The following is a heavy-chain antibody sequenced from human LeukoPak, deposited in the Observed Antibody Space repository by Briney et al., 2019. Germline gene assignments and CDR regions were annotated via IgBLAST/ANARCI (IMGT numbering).Heavy chain of an antibody. J-gene: IGHJ4*02. D-gene: IGHD3-10*01. CDR1: GGSISFYY. V-gene: IGHV4-4*07. CDR2: MYTSGSS. Sequence: KSSETLSLTCTVSGGSISFYYWSWIRKPAGKGLEWIGRMYTSGSSNYNPSLKSRVTMSVDTSKNRFSLKLSSVTAADTAVYYCATSLKYGFFDYWGQGTLVTVSS. CDR3: ATSLKYGFFDY.